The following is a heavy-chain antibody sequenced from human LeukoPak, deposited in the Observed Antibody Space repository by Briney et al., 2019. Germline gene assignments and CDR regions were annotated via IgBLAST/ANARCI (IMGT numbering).Heavy chain of an antibody. J-gene: IGHJ6*02. CDR2: IKSKSEGATS. Sequence: GGSLRLSCAASGFTFSDHYMSWIRQAPGKGLEWVGLIKSKSEGATSDYAAPVKGRFTISRDDSKNTLYLQTNSLKAEDTAVYYCARQGATSGFYGMDAWGQGTTVTVSS. V-gene: IGHV3-15*01. D-gene: IGHD1-26*01. CDR3: ARQGATSGFYGMDA. CDR1: GFTFSDHY.